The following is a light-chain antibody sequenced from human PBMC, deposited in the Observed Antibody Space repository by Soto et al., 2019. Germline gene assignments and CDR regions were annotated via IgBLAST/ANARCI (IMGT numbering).Light chain of an antibody. V-gene: IGLV2-11*01. CDR2: DVS. CDR3: CSYLGSFIFV. CDR1: SSDVGYYNY. J-gene: IGLJ1*01. Sequence: QSALTQPRSVSGSPGQSVTISCTGTSSDVGYYNYVSWYQQYPGKAPKLMIYDVSGRPSGVPDRFSGSKSGNTASLTISGLQAEDEAYYYCCSYLGSFIFVFGNGTKV.